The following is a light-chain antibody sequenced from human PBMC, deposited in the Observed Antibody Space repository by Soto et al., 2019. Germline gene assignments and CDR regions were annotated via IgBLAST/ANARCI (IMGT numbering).Light chain of an antibody. V-gene: IGKV1-5*03. CDR3: QQYKSYSSYT. Sequence: DIQMTQSPSTLSAFVGDRVTITCRASQTINNWLAWYQRKPGKAPKLLIYKASSLESGVPSRFSGSGSGTEFTLTTSSLQPDDFATYYCQQYKSYSSYTFGQGTKLEIK. CDR2: KAS. CDR1: QTINNW. J-gene: IGKJ2*01.